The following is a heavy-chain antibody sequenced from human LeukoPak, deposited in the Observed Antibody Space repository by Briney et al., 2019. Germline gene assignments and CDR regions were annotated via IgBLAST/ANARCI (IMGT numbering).Heavy chain of an antibody. CDR2: IYYSGST. D-gene: IGHD5-12*01. V-gene: IGHV4-59*01. CDR3: ARGGGYSGYDFGY. CDR1: GGSISSYY. J-gene: IGHJ4*02. Sequence: SETLSLTCTVSGGSISSYYWSWIRQPPGKGLEWIGYIYYSGSTNYNPSLKSRVTISVDTSKNQFSLNLSSVTAADTAVYYCARGGGYSGYDFGYWGQGTLVTVSP.